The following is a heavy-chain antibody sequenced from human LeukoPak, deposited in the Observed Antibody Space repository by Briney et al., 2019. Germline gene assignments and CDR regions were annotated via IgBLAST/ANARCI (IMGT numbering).Heavy chain of an antibody. CDR1: GFTFSSYS. Sequence: GGSLRLSCAASGFTFSSYSMNWVRQAPGKGLEWVSSISSSSSYIYYADSVKGRFTISRDNAKNSLYLQTNSLRAEDTAVYYCARSGFSSSGVDYWGQGTLVTVSS. V-gene: IGHV3-21*01. CDR2: ISSSSSYI. D-gene: IGHD6-6*01. CDR3: ARSGFSSSGVDY. J-gene: IGHJ4*02.